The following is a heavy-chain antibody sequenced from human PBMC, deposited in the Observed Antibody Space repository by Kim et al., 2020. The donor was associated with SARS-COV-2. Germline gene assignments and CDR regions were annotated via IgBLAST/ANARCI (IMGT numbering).Heavy chain of an antibody. CDR1: GFTFSTYA. V-gene: IGHV3-23*01. Sequence: GGSLRLSCAASGFTFSTYAMSWVRQAPGKGLEWVSAISGSGGSTYYADSVKGRFTISRDNSKNTLYLQMNSLRAEDTALYYCAKDLRQWLRHDFDYWGQGTLVTVSS. CDR3: AKDLRQWLRHDFDY. CDR2: ISGSGGST. J-gene: IGHJ4*02. D-gene: IGHD6-19*01.